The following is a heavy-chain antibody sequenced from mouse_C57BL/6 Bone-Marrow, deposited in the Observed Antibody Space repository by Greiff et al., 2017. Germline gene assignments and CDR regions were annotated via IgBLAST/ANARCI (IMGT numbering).Heavy chain of an antibody. CDR2: IYPGSGST. D-gene: IGHD2-3*01. Sequence: QVQLQQPGAELVKPGASVKMSCKASGYTFTSYWITWVKQRPGQGLEWIGDIYPGSGSTNYNEKFKSKATLTVDPSSSTAYMQLSSLTSEDSADYYCARDGYYVPWYCDVWGTGTTVTVSS. V-gene: IGHV1-55*01. J-gene: IGHJ1*03. CDR3: ARDGYYVPWYCDV. CDR1: GYTFTSYW.